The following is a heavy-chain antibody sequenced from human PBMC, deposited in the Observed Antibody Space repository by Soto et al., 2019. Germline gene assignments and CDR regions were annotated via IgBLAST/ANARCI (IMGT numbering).Heavy chain of an antibody. D-gene: IGHD3-10*01. V-gene: IGHV3-48*01. Sequence: PGGSLRLSCAASGFTFSSYSMNWVRQAPGKGLEWVSYISSSSSTIYYADSVKGRFTISRDNAKNSLYLQMNSLRAEDTAVYYCARDSGRPMMTNFDYWGQGTLVTVSS. CDR1: GFTFSSYS. J-gene: IGHJ4*02. CDR2: ISSSSSTI. CDR3: ARDSGRPMMTNFDY.